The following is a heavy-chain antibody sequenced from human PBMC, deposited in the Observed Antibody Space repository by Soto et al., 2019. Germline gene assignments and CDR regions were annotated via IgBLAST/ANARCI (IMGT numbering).Heavy chain of an antibody. CDR3: ARGKGSGWVRLYAFDI. D-gene: IGHD6-19*01. V-gene: IGHV4-34*01. Sequence: QVQLQQWGAGLLKPSETLSLTCAVYGGSFSGYYWSWIRQPPGKGLEWIGEINHSGSTNYNPSLKSRVTISVDTSKIQFSRKLSSVTAAHTAVYYCARGKGSGWVRLYAFDIWGQGTMVTVSS. CDR1: GGSFSGYY. J-gene: IGHJ3*02. CDR2: INHSGST.